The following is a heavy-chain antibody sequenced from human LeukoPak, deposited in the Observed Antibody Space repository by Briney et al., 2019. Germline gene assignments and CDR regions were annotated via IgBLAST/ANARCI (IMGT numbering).Heavy chain of an antibody. CDR1: GFTFSSYA. J-gene: IGHJ5*02. D-gene: IGHD6-13*01. CDR2: ISGSGGST. V-gene: IGHV3-23*01. CDR3: AKARGSSSGFSNNWFDP. Sequence: GGSLRLSCAASGFTFSSYAMSWVRQAPGKGLEWVSAISGSGGSTYYADSVKGRLTISRDNSKNTLYLQMNSLRAEDTAVYYCAKARGSSSGFSNNWFDPWGQGTLVTVSS.